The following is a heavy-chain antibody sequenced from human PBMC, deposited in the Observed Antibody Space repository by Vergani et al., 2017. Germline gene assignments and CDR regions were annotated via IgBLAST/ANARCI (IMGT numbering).Heavy chain of an antibody. CDR3: AKDLKYYDLWSGYYSLVYYYYGMDV. V-gene: IGHV3-23*01. CDR2: ISGSGGST. D-gene: IGHD3-3*01. J-gene: IGHJ6*02. Sequence: EVQLLESGGGLVQPGGSLRLSCAASGFTFSSYAMSWVRQAPGKGLEWVSAISGSGGSTYYADSVKGRFTISRDNSKNTLYLQMNSLRAEDTAVYYCAKDLKYYDLWSGYYSLVYYYYGMDVWGQGTTVTVSS. CDR1: GFTFSSYA.